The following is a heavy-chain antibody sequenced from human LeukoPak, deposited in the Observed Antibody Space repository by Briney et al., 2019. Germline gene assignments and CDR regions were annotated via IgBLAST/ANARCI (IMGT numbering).Heavy chain of an antibody. Sequence: PGGSLRLSCAASGFTFDDYAMHWVRQAPGKGLEWVSGISWNSGSIGYADSVKGRFTISRDNAKNSLYLQMNSLRAEDTAVYYCARVLRYFDWLLGHWGQGTLVTVSS. D-gene: IGHD3-9*01. J-gene: IGHJ4*02. V-gene: IGHV3-9*01. CDR2: ISWNSGSI. CDR3: ARVLRYFDWLLGH. CDR1: GFTFDDYA.